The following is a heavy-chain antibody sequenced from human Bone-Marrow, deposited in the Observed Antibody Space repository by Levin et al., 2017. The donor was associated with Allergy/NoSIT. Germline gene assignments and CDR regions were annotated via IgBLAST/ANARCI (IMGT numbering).Heavy chain of an antibody. CDR1: GDSVSSGIHF. V-gene: IGHV4-61*02. CDR3: ARETWYSSARGGWFDP. Sequence: SETLSLTCTVSGDSVSSGIHFWTWIRQPAGKQLEWIRRISSSGRTTYNPSLKSRVTMSGDRSKNQFSLMLTSVTAADTAVYYWARETWYSSARGGWFDPWGQGTLVTVSS. CDR2: ISSSGRT. J-gene: IGHJ5*02. D-gene: IGHD6-25*01.